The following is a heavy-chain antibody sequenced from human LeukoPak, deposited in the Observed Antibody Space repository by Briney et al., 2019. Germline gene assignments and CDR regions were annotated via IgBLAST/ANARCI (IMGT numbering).Heavy chain of an antibody. CDR1: GFTFSSYE. V-gene: IGHV3-48*03. Sequence: GGSLRLSCAASGFTFSSYEMNWVRQAAGKRLEWVSYISSSGSTIYYAASVKGRFTISRDNAKNSLYLQMNSLRAEDTAVYYCAELGITMIGGVWGKGTTVTISS. J-gene: IGHJ6*04. CDR2: ISSSGSTI. D-gene: IGHD3-10*02. CDR3: AELGITMIGGV.